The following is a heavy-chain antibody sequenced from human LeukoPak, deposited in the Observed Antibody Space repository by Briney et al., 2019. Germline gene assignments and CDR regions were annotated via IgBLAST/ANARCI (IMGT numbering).Heavy chain of an antibody. D-gene: IGHD5-18*01. Sequence: GGSLRLSXAASGFTFSDHYMISIRQAPGKGLEWVSYISSSGNTIYYADSVKGRFTISRDNTKSSLYMQMNSLRAEDTAVYYCARYNYGAFDQWGQGTLVTVSS. V-gene: IGHV3-11*04. CDR1: GFTFSDHY. J-gene: IGHJ4*02. CDR3: ARYNYGAFDQ. CDR2: ISSSGNTI.